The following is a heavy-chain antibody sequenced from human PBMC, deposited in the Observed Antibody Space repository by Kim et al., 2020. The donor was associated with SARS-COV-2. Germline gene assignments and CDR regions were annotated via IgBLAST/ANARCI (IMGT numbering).Heavy chain of an antibody. J-gene: IGHJ4*02. CDR3: ARGSGFFTFDY. V-gene: IGHV3-66*01. D-gene: IGHD3-3*01. CDR2: ST. Sequence: STYYADSVKDRFTISRDISKNTVYLQINRVRAEDTAVYYCARGSGFFTFDYWGQGTLVTISS.